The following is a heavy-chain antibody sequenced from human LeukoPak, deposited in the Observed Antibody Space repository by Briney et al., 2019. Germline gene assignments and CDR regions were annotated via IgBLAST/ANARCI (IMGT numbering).Heavy chain of an antibody. Sequence: SETLSLTCTVSGGSISSSSYYWGWIRQPPGKGLEWIGSIYYSGSTYYNPSLKSRVTISVDTSKNQFSLKLSSVTAADTAVYYCARRGHYDFWSGYPFDYWGQGTLVTVSS. V-gene: IGHV4-39*01. D-gene: IGHD3-3*01. CDR3: ARRGHYDFWSGYPFDY. J-gene: IGHJ4*02. CDR1: GGSISSSSYY. CDR2: IYYSGST.